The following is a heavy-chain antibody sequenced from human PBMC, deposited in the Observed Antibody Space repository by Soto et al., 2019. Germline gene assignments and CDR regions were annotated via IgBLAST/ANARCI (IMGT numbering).Heavy chain of an antibody. J-gene: IGHJ6*02. CDR1: GFTFSSYA. Sequence: QVQLVESGGGVVQPGRSLRLSCAASGFTFSSYAMHWVRQAPGKGLEWVAVISYDGSNKYYADSVKGRFTISRDNSKNTLYLQMNSLRAEDTAVYYCSGGGCDSDLPLYYYYYYGMDVWGQGTTVTVSS. CDR3: SGGGCDSDLPLYYYYYYGMDV. D-gene: IGHD2-2*01. V-gene: IGHV3-30-3*01. CDR2: ISYDGSNK.